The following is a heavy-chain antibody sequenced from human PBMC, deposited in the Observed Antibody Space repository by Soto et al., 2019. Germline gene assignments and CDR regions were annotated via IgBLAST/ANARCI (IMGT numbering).Heavy chain of an antibody. D-gene: IGHD6-19*01. CDR2: ISAYNGNT. CDR3: ARKDITYSSGWKYYYGKDV. J-gene: IGHJ6*02. V-gene: IGHV1-18*01. Sequence: ASVKVSCKASGYTFTSYGISWVRQAPGQGLEWMGWISAYNGNTNYAQKLQGRVTMTTDTSTSTAYMELRSLRSDGTAVYYCARKDITYSSGWKYYYGKDVWGQGTTVTVSS. CDR1: GYTFTSYG.